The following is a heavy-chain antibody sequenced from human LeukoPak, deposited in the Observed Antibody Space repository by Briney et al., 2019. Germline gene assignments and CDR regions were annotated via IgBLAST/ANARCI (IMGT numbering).Heavy chain of an antibody. J-gene: IGHJ2*01. V-gene: IGHV4-59*08. CDR3: ARLKRLTTVAYWYFDL. D-gene: IGHD4-23*01. CDR1: GGSISSYY. CDR2: IYYSGST. Sequence: SETLSLTCTVSGGSISSYYWSWIRQPPGKGLEWIGYIYYSGSTNYNTSLKTRVTISVDTSKNQFSLKRSSVTAADPAVYYCARLKRLTTVAYWYFDLWGRGTLVTVSS.